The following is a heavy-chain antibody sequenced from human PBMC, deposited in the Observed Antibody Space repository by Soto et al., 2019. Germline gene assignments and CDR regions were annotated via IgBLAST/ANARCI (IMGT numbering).Heavy chain of an antibody. Sequence: GGSLRLSCAASGFTFSDYYMSWIRQAPGKGLEWVSYISSSGSTIYYADSVKGRFTISRDNAKNSLYLQMNSLRAEDTAVYYCARTNYNWNYEIYYYYYYMDVWGKGTTVTVSS. J-gene: IGHJ6*03. CDR1: GFTFSDYY. V-gene: IGHV3-11*01. D-gene: IGHD1-7*01. CDR2: ISSSGSTI. CDR3: ARTNYNWNYEIYYYYYYMDV.